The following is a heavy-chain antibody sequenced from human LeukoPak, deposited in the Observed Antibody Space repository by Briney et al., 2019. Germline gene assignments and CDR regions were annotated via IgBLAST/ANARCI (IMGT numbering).Heavy chain of an antibody. CDR1: GGSISSYY. Sequence: PSETLSLTCTVSGGSISSYYWSWIRQPPGKGLEWIGYIYYSGSTTSNPSLMSRVTISVDTSKNHFSLKLSSVTAADTAVYYCARSLLPPWYFDLWGRGTLVTVSS. J-gene: IGHJ2*01. V-gene: IGHV4-59*08. CDR3: ARSLLPPWYFDL. CDR2: IYYSGST. D-gene: IGHD3-10*01.